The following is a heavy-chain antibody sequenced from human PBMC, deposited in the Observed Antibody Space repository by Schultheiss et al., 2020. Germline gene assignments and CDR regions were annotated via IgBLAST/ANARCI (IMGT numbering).Heavy chain of an antibody. CDR1: GFTFSSYG. Sequence: GGSLRLSCAASGFTFSSYGMHWVRQAPGKGLEWVAVISYDGSNKYYADSVKGRFTISRDNSKNTLYLQMNSLRAEDTAVYYCAKESAWFGGLNPFDIWGQGTMVTVSS. D-gene: IGHD3-10*01. CDR2: ISYDGSNK. V-gene: IGHV3-30*18. CDR3: AKESAWFGGLNPFDI. J-gene: IGHJ3*02.